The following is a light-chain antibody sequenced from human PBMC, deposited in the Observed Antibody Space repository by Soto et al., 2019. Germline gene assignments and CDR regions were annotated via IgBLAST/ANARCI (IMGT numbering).Light chain of an antibody. V-gene: IGKV1-39*01. CDR3: QQSYSTPFT. J-gene: IGKJ3*01. CDR1: QSISSF. CDR2: AAS. Sequence: DIQMTQSPSSLSASVGDRVTITCRASQSISSFLNWYQQKPGKAPKILIYAASSLQSGVPSRFSGIGSGTDFTLTISSLQPEDFATYYCQQSYSTPFTFGPGTKVDI.